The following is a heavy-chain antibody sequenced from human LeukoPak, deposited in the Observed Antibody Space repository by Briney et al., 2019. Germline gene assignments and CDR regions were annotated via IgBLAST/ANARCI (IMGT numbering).Heavy chain of an antibody. CDR3: ARERDEGFDY. CDR1: GFTFSSHS. Sequence: GGSLTLSCAASGFTFSSHSMNWVRQAPGKGLEWVSSFGTRSSSIYYADSVKGRFTISRDNARNSLYLQMNSLKAEDTAVYYCARERDEGFDYWGQGTLVTVSS. CDR2: FGTRSSSI. V-gene: IGHV3-21*01. J-gene: IGHJ4*02. D-gene: IGHD5-24*01.